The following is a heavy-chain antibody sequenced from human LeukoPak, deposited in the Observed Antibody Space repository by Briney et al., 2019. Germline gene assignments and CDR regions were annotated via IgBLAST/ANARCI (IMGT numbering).Heavy chain of an antibody. J-gene: IGHJ6*03. Sequence: ASVKVSCKASGCTFTSYDINWVRQATGQGLEWMGWMNPNSGNTGYAQKFQGRVTMTRNTSISTAYMELSSLRSEDTAVYYCARTLNYYYYYYMDVWGKGTTVTVSS. V-gene: IGHV1-8*01. CDR3: ARTLNYYYYYYMDV. CDR1: GCTFTSYD. CDR2: MNPNSGNT.